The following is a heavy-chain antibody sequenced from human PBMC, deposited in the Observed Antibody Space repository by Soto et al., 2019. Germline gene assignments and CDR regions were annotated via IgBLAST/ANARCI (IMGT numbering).Heavy chain of an antibody. D-gene: IGHD6-6*01. J-gene: IGHJ4*02. Sequence: GGSLRLSCAASGFTFSSYAMSWVRQAPGKGLEWVSVISSTGGITYYADSVQGRFTISRDNSENTVFLQMDGLGAGDTALYYCAKKRPYSSSSSDYWGQGTLVTVSS. V-gene: IGHV3-23*01. CDR3: AKKRPYSSSSSDY. CDR1: GFTFSSYA. CDR2: ISSTGGIT.